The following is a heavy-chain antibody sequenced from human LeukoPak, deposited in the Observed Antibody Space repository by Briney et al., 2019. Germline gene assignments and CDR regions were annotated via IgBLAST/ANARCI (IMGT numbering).Heavy chain of an antibody. CDR3: ARAYSGYDLGYYFDY. J-gene: IGHJ4*02. V-gene: IGHV4-30-2*01. D-gene: IGHD5-12*01. CDR1: GGSISSGGYS. CDR2: IYHSGST. Sequence: SETLSLTCAVSGGSISSGGYSWSWIRQPPGKGLEWIGYIYHSGSTYYNPSLKSRVTISVDRSKNQFSLKLSSVTAADTAVYYCARAYSGYDLGYYFDYWGQGTLVTVSS.